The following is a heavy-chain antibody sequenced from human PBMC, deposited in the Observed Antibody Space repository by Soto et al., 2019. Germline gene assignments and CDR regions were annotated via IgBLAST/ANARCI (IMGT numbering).Heavy chain of an antibody. CDR1: GFTVSSNY. Sequence: EVQLVESGGGLVQPGGSLRLSCAASGFTVSSNYMSWVRQAPGKGLEWVSVIYSGGSTYYADSVMVRFTISRDNSKNTLYLQMNSLRADDTAVYYCAGNQRGYRQLGIWGQGKMVTVSS. J-gene: IGHJ3*02. D-gene: IGHD5-18*01. CDR3: AGNQRGYRQLGI. CDR2: IYSGGST. V-gene: IGHV3-66*01.